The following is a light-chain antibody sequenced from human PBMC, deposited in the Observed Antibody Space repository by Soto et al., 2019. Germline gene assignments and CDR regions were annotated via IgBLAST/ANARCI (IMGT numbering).Light chain of an antibody. Sequence: DTQMTQSPSTLSASVGDSVTITCRASQSISSWLAWYQQKPGKAPKLLIYKGSTLQSGVPSSFSCRGSGTDFTLTISSLQPDDFATYYCQQYDSYPLTFGGGTKVEIK. V-gene: IGKV1-5*03. J-gene: IGKJ4*01. CDR2: KGS. CDR3: QQYDSYPLT. CDR1: QSISSW.